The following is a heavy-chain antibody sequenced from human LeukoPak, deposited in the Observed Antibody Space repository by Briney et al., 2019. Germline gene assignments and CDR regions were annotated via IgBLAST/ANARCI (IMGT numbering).Heavy chain of an antibody. J-gene: IGHJ4*02. CDR3: ANVVTPDYYFDY. CDR1: GFTFSSYA. V-gene: IGHV3-23*01. CDR2: ISGSGGST. Sequence: GGSLGLSCAASGFTFSSYAMSWVRQAPGKGLEWVSAISGSGGSTYYADSVKGRFTISRDNSKNTLYLQMNSLRAEDTAVYYCANVVTPDYYFDYWGQGTLVTVSS. D-gene: IGHD2-21*02.